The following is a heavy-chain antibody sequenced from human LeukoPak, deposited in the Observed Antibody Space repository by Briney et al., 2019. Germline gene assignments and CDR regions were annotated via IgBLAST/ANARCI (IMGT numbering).Heavy chain of an antibody. CDR3: ESFLGAAAGSMDV. J-gene: IGHJ6*04. D-gene: IGHD6-13*01. CDR1: GFTFSSYW. V-gene: IGHV3-7*01. CDR2: IKQDGSEK. Sequence: PGGSLRLSCAASGFTFSSYWMSWVRQAPGKGLEWVANIKQDGSEKYYVDSVKGRFTISRDNAKNSLYLQMNSLRAEDTAVYYCESFLGAAAGSMDVWGEGATVIVSS.